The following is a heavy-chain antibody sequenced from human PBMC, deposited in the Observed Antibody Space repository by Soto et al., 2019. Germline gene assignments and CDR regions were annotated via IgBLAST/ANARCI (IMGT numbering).Heavy chain of an antibody. D-gene: IGHD6-19*01. V-gene: IGHV3-23*01. J-gene: IGHJ2*01. CDR2: ISAVGGST. CDR3: EKLSTGSYWYFDL. Sequence: EGQLLESGGGLVQPGGSLRLSCAASGFTFNSYAMSWVRQAPEAGLEWVSTISAVGGSTYYADSVKGRFTISRDNSKNTLYLQMNSLRADDTAVYYCEKLSTGSYWYFDLWGRGTLVTVSS. CDR1: GFTFNSYA.